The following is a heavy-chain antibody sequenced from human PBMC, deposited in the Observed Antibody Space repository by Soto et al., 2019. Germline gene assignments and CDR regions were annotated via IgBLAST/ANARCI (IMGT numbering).Heavy chain of an antibody. J-gene: IGHJ4*02. CDR2: IDPSDSYT. CDR3: SRLQAAAGDNDLTFDY. D-gene: IGHD6-13*01. CDR1: GYSFTSYW. Sequence: EVQLVQSGAEVKKPGESLRISCKGSGYSFTSYWISWVRQMPGKGLEWMGRIDPSDSYTNYSPSFQGHVTISADKSVSTAYLKWSSLKASDTAMYYCSRLQAAAGDNDLTFDYWGQGTLVTVSS. V-gene: IGHV5-10-1*01.